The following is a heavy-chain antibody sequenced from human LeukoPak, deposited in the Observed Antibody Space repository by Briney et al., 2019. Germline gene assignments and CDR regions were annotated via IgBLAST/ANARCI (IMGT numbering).Heavy chain of an antibody. J-gene: IGHJ4*02. CDR2: IHSSGGS. D-gene: IGHD3-22*01. Sequence: SETLSLTCTISGASISIYYWSWIRQTPEKGLEWMGHIHSSGGSSYYPSLKSRLTLSIDTSRNQLSLKLPSVTAADTAVYYCARAGDTSSYYYFLDFWGQGTLVTVSS. CDR3: ARAGDTSSYYYFLDF. CDR1: GASISIYY. V-gene: IGHV4-4*09.